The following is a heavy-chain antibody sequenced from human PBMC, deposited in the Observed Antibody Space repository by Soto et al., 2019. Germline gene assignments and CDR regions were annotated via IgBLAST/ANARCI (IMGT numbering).Heavy chain of an antibody. D-gene: IGHD6-19*01. CDR1: GDSITTYY. Sequence: SETLSLTCTVSGDSITTYYWGWIRQPPGKGLEWIGQIYNSESTNYNPSLKSRVTISMDTSKNQLSLKLTSVTAADTAFYYCAREGSRNGWYAGDYWGQGTMGTVSS. V-gene: IGHV4-59*01. CDR2: IYNSEST. J-gene: IGHJ4*02. CDR3: AREGSRNGWYAGDY.